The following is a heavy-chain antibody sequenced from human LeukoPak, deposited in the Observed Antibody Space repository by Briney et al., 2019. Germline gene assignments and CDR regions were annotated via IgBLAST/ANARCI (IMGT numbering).Heavy chain of an antibody. CDR1: GGTFSSYA. CDR2: IIPIFGTA. D-gene: IGHD2-2*01. J-gene: IGHJ4*02. CDR3: ATGLGYCSSTSCPRVAY. Sequence: SVKVSCKASGGTFSSYAISWVRQAPGQGLEWMGGIIPIFGTANYAQKFQGRVTITADESTSTAYMELSSLRSEDTAVYYRATGLGYCSSTSCPRVAYWGQGTLVTVSS. V-gene: IGHV1-69*13.